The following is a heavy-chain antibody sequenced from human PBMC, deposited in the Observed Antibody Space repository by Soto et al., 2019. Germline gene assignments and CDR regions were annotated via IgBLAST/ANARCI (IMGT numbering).Heavy chain of an antibody. CDR3: ARAPIVATIPYFDY. CDR1: GGTFSSYT. D-gene: IGHD5-12*01. Sequence: ASVKVSCKASGGTFSSYTISWVRQAPGQGLEWMGRIIPILGIANYAQKFQGRVTITADKSTSTAYMERSSLRSEDTAVYYCARAPIVATIPYFDYWAQGTLVTVSS. V-gene: IGHV1-69*02. CDR2: IIPILGIA. J-gene: IGHJ4*02.